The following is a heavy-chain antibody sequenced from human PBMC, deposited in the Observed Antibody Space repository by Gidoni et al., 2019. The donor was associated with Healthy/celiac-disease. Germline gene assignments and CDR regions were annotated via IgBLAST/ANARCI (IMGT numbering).Heavy chain of an antibody. CDR2: IKQDGSEK. CDR3: ARDRITVEIVVVPAASRWFDP. V-gene: IGHV3-7*03. D-gene: IGHD2-2*01. CDR1: GFPFSSYW. J-gene: IGHJ5*02. Sequence: LVQPGGSLRLSCAASGFPFSSYWMSWVRQAPGKGLEWVANIKQDGSEKYYVDSVKGRFTISRDNAKNSLYLQMNSLRAEDTAVYYCARDRITVEIVVVPAASRWFDPWGQGTLVTVSS.